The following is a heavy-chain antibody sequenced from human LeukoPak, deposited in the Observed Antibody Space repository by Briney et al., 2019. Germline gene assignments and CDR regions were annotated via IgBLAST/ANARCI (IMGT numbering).Heavy chain of an antibody. Sequence: GGSLRLSCAASRFTFSSYSMNWVRQAPGKGLEWVSSISSSSSYIYYADSVEGRFTISRDNAKNSLYLQMNSLRAEDTAVYYCARDQATNDFPDAFEIWGQGTMVTVSS. V-gene: IGHV3-21*01. CDR1: RFTFSSYS. J-gene: IGHJ3*02. CDR3: ARDQATNDFPDAFEI. CDR2: ISSSSSYI. D-gene: IGHD3-3*01.